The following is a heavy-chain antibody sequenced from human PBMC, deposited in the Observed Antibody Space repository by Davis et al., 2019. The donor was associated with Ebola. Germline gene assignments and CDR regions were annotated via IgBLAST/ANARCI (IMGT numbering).Heavy chain of an antibody. V-gene: IGHV1-69*13. Sequence: SVKVSCKASGGTFSNNAINWVRQAPGQGLEWMGAIIPFFGIANYAQQFQGLVAITADDSTNTAFLELNSLKPEDTAMYYCARDPSRRDLNYALGWFDSWGQGTLVTVSS. D-gene: IGHD1-7*01. CDR1: GGTFSNNA. CDR3: ARDPSRRDLNYALGWFDS. CDR2: IIPFFGIA. J-gene: IGHJ5*01.